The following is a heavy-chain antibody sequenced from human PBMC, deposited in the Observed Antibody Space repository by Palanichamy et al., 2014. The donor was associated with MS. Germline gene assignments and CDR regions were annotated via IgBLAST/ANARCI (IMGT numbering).Heavy chain of an antibody. CDR3: ARDRAARRDYWFDP. Sequence: QVQLVQSEAEVKKPGSSVKVSCKASGGTFSSYAISWVRQAPGQGLECMGGIIPIFGTANYAQKFQGRVTITADESTSTAYMELSSLRSEDTAVYYCARDRAARRDYWFDPWGQGTLVTVSS. CDR2: IIPIFGTA. CDR1: GGTFSSYA. J-gene: IGHJ5*02. V-gene: IGHV1-69*01. D-gene: IGHD6-6*01.